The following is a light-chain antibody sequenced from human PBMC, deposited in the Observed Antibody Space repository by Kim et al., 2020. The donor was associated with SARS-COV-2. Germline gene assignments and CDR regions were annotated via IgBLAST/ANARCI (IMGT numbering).Light chain of an antibody. J-gene: IGKJ2*02. CDR3: QQYGSSPPCT. Sequence: SPGEWATLSCRASQSVTSRTLAWYQQKPGQAPRLLIFGASSRATGIPDRFSGSGSGTEFTLTINRLEPEDFAVYYCQQYGSSPPCTFGQGTKLEI. CDR2: GAS. V-gene: IGKV3-20*01. CDR1: QSVTSRT.